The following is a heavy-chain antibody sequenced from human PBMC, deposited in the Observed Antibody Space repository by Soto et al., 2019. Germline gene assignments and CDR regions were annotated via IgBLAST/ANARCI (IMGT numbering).Heavy chain of an antibody. J-gene: IGHJ6*02. CDR2: IRSKANSYAT. CDR3: TRPMAMGIAAAGRIWVHGMDV. Sequence: PWWSLRLSCSASVFTFSGSAMHWFRQASGKGLEWVGRIRSKANSYATAYAASVKGRFTISRDDSKNTAYLQMNSLKTEDTAVYYCTRPMAMGIAAAGRIWVHGMDVWGQGTTVTVSS. D-gene: IGHD6-13*01. CDR1: VFTFSGSA. V-gene: IGHV3-73*01.